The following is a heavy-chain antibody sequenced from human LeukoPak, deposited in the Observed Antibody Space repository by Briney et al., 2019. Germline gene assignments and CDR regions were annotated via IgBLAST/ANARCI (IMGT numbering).Heavy chain of an antibody. CDR2: ISFDGSNQ. Sequence: PGGSLRLSCAASGFTFSGYGVHWVRQAPGKGLEWVALISFDGSNQYYADSVKGRFTISRDNSKNTLYLQMSSLRPDDTAVYYCAKPPEVGATVGYFDYWGQGTLVTVSS. D-gene: IGHD1-26*01. CDR1: GFTFSGYG. CDR3: AKPPEVGATVGYFDY. V-gene: IGHV3-30*18. J-gene: IGHJ4*02.